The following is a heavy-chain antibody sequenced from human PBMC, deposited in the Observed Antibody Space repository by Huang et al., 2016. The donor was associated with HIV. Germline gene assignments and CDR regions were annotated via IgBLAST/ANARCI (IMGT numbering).Heavy chain of an antibody. CDR1: GGSINTGRYY. CDR2: LYDTGKM. D-gene: IGHD3-3*01. Sequence: QMRFQESGPGLVKPSGTLSLTCNVSGGSINTGRYYWGWIRQPPGKGLEWVGSLYDTGKMAYEPSLKGRLTMAADTSKNQCSLNLSSVTAADTAIYYCARKHDFWRGRMFAISYFDVWGRGTLVTVAS. V-gene: IGHV4-39*01. J-gene: IGHJ2*01. CDR3: ARKHDFWRGRMFAISYFDV.